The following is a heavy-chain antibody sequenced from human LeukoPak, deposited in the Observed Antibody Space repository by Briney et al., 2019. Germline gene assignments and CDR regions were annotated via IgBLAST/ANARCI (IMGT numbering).Heavy chain of an antibody. V-gene: IGHV1-2*02. J-gene: IGHJ4*02. Sequence: VAPVKVSCKASGYTFTGYYMHWVRQAPGQGLEWMGWINPNSGGTNYAQKFQGRVTMTRDTSISTAYMELSRLRSDDTAVYYCAPSWHSSSWYFDYWGQGTLVTVSS. CDR1: GYTFTGYY. D-gene: IGHD6-13*01. CDR2: INPNSGGT. CDR3: APSWHSSSWYFDY.